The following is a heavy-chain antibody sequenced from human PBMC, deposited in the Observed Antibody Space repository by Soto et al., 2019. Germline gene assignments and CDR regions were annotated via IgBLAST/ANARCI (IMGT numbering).Heavy chain of an antibody. CDR3: TTGVSATESIAVRRRGYYYGMDV. CDR1: GFTFSNAW. CDR2: IKSKTDGGTT. Sequence: GGSLRLSCAASGFTFSNAWMNWVRQAPGKGLEWVGRIKSKTDGGTTDYAAPVKGRFTISRDDSKNTLYLQMNSLKTEDTAVYYCTTGVSATESIAVRRRGYYYGMDVWGQGTTVTVSS. D-gene: IGHD6-6*01. J-gene: IGHJ6*02. V-gene: IGHV3-15*07.